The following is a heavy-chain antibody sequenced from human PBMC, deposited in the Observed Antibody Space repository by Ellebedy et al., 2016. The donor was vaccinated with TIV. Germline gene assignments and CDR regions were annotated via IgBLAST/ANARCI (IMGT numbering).Heavy chain of an antibody. CDR1: GGSIRNNNW. CDR3: ARVNYGTLDV. J-gene: IGHJ6*02. Sequence: MPSETLSLTCGVSGGSIRNNNWWSWVRQPPGKGLEWIWETYRSGSTHYNPSLKSRVTISVDKSTNHFSLKLSSVTAADTAVYYCARVNYGTLDVWGPGTTVTVSS. V-gene: IGHV4-4*02. D-gene: IGHD4-17*01. CDR2: TYRSGST.